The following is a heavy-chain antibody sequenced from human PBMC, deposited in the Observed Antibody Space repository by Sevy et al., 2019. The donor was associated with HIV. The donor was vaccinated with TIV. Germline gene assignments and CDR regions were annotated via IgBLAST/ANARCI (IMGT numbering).Heavy chain of an antibody. V-gene: IGHV3-30-3*01. D-gene: IGHD3-10*01. CDR1: GFTFSSYA. Sequence: GGSLRLSCAASGFTFSSYAMHWVRQAPGKGLEWVAVISYDGSKKYYADSVKGRFTISRDNSKNTLYLQMNSLRAEDTPVYYCARERLRWFGDPDDAFDIWGQGTMVTVSS. J-gene: IGHJ3*02. CDR2: ISYDGSKK. CDR3: ARERLRWFGDPDDAFDI.